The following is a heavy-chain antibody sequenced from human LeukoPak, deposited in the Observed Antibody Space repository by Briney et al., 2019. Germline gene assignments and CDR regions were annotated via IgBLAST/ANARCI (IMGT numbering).Heavy chain of an antibody. CDR2: INHSGST. D-gene: IGHD6-13*01. CDR1: GVSISTSRYY. Sequence: SETLSLTCTVSGVSISTSRYYWGWIRQPPGKGLEWIGEINHSGSTNYNPSLKSRVTISVDTSKNQFSLKLSSVTAADTAVYYCARGGEQQLVPYFQHWGQGTLVTVSS. V-gene: IGHV4-39*07. CDR3: ARGGEQQLVPYFQH. J-gene: IGHJ1*01.